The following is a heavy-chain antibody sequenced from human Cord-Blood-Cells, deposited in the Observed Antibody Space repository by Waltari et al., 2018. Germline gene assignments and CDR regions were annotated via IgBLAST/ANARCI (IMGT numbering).Heavy chain of an antibody. Sequence: EVQLVESGGGLVQPGGSLRPSCAASGFTFSSYSTNCVRQAPGKGLEWVSYISSSSSTIYYADSVKGRFTISRDNAKNSLYLQMNSLRAEDTAVYYCARKYCSSTSCYDAFDIWGQGTMVTVSS. J-gene: IGHJ3*02. CDR3: ARKYCSSTSCYDAFDI. CDR1: GFTFSSYS. D-gene: IGHD2-2*01. V-gene: IGHV3-48*01. CDR2: ISSSSSTI.